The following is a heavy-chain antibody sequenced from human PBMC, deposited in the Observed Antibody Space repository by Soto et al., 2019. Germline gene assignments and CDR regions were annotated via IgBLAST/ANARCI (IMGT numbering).Heavy chain of an antibody. D-gene: IGHD3-9*01. V-gene: IGHV3-21*01. CDR1: GFTFSNYN. CDR2: ISSSSSYI. Sequence: EVQLVESGGGLVKPGGSLRLSCAASGFTFSNYNMNWVRQAPGKGLEWVSSISSSSSYIYYADSVKGRFTISRDNAKNSLYLQMNSLRAEDTAIYFCASQYDFLTGFLFDPRGQGTLVTVSS. CDR3: ASQYDFLTGFLFDP. J-gene: IGHJ5*02.